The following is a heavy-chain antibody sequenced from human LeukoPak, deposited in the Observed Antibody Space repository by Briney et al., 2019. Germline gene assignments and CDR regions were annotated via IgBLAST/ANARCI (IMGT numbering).Heavy chain of an antibody. CDR3: AKDPYRVVFATGNYLDP. CDR1: GFTFSNYG. J-gene: IGHJ5*02. V-gene: IGHV3-30*18. D-gene: IGHD2-15*01. CDR2: ISSDETNI. Sequence: GGSLSLSCATSGFTFSNYGMHWVRQAPGKGLEWVAVISSDETNIRYGDSVRGRFTVSRDNAKNTVYLQMNSLGADDTAVYYCAKDPYRVVFATGNYLDPWGQGTLVTVSS.